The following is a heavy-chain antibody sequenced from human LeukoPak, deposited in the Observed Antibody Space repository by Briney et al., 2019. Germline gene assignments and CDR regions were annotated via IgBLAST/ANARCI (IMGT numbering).Heavy chain of an antibody. CDR3: ARDLAAAAADY. J-gene: IGHJ4*02. D-gene: IGHD6-13*01. CDR1: GYTFTSYG. CDR2: ISTYNGYT. V-gene: IGHV1-18*01. Sequence: PLASVKVSCKASGYTFTSYGINWVRQAPGQGLEWMGWISTYNGYTNYAQNLQGRVTMTTDTSTSTAYMELRSLRSDDTAVYYCARDLAAAAADYWGQGTLVTVSS.